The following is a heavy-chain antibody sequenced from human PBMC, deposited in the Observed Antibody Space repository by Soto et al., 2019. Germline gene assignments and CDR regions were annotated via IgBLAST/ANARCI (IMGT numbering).Heavy chain of an antibody. Sequence: QVHLVESGGGVVQHGRSLRLSCAASGFTFSGYAMHWVRQAPGKGLEWVAVIAYDGGNKYYADSVKGRFTISRDNSKNALDLQMHSLRTDDTGVYYCAREADAIGIWGHGTLVTVSS. CDR3: AREADAIGI. V-gene: IGHV3-30-3*01. J-gene: IGHJ3*02. CDR1: GFTFSGYA. CDR2: IAYDGGNK.